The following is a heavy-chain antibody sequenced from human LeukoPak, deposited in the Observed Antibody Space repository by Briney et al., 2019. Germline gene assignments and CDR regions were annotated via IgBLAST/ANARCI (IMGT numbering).Heavy chain of an antibody. Sequence: SETLSLTCTVSGGSISSYYWSWIRQPPGKGLEWIGYIYYSGSTNYNPSLKSRVTISVDTSKNQFSLRLSSVTAADTAVYYCARDPGSSWYRFDYWGQGTLVTVSS. CDR2: IYYSGST. V-gene: IGHV4-59*01. CDR1: GGSISSYY. CDR3: ARDPGSSWYRFDY. D-gene: IGHD6-13*01. J-gene: IGHJ4*02.